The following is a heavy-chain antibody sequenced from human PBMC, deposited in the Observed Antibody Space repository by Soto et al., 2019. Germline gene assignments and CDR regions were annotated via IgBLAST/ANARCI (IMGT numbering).Heavy chain of an antibody. J-gene: IGHJ5*02. V-gene: IGHV3-23*01. Sequence: EVQLLESGGGLVQTGGSLRLSCAASGFTFSSYAMSWVRQAPGKGLEWVSAISGSGGSTYYADSVKGRFTISRDNSKNTLYLQMNSLRAEDTAVYYCAKVNRLPARLSVSGCFDPWGQGTLVTVSS. CDR2: ISGSGGST. D-gene: IGHD6-6*01. CDR3: AKVNRLPARLSVSGCFDP. CDR1: GFTFSSYA.